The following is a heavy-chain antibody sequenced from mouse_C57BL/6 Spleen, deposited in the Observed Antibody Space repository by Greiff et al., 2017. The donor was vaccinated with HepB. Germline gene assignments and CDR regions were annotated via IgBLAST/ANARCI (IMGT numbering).Heavy chain of an antibody. V-gene: IGHV1-4*01. CDR3: AQDSSGFFDY. J-gene: IGHJ2*01. CDR2: INPSSGYT. CDR1: GYTFTSYT. Sequence: VQLQESGAELARPGASVKMSCKASGYTFTSYTMHWVKQRPGQGLEWIGYINPSSGYTKYNQKFKDKATLTADKSSSTAYMQLSSLTSEDSAVYYCAQDSSGFFDYWGQGTTLTVSS. D-gene: IGHD3-2*02.